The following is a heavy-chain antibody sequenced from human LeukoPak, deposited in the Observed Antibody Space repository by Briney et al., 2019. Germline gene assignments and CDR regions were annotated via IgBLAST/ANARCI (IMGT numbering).Heavy chain of an antibody. Sequence: SETLSLTCAVYGGSFSGYYWSWIRQPPGKGLEWIGEINHSGSTNYNPSLKSRVTISVDTSKNQFSLKLSSVTAADTAVYYCARRWGRPDAFDIWGQGTMVTASS. D-gene: IGHD3-16*01. CDR1: GGSFSGYY. V-gene: IGHV4-34*01. CDR2: INHSGST. CDR3: ARRWGRPDAFDI. J-gene: IGHJ3*02.